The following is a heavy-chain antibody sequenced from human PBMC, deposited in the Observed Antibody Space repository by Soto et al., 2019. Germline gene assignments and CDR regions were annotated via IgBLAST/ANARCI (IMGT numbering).Heavy chain of an antibody. Sequence: LRLSFAASGXTFSSYSMNWVRQAPGKGLEWVSSISSSSSYIYYADSVKGRFTISRDNAKNSLYLQMNSLRAEDTAVYYCARDPSAEYFQHWGQGTLVTVSS. CDR1: GXTFSSYS. CDR2: ISSSSSYI. J-gene: IGHJ1*01. V-gene: IGHV3-21*01. CDR3: ARDPSAEYFQH.